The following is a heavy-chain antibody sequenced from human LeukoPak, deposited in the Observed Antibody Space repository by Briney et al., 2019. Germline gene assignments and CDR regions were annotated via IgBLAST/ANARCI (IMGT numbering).Heavy chain of an antibody. CDR2: ISFDGSEK. Sequence: GGSLRLSCVTSGFTFSSYGMHWVRQAPGKGLQWVAAISFDGSEKYYADSVKGRFTISTDYSRNTLYLEMNSLRADDTAVYYCARSQLQYCSTTSCYVFDSWGQGTLVTVSS. CDR3: ARSQLQYCSTTSCYVFDS. J-gene: IGHJ4*02. CDR1: GFTFSSYG. V-gene: IGHV3-30*19. D-gene: IGHD2-2*01.